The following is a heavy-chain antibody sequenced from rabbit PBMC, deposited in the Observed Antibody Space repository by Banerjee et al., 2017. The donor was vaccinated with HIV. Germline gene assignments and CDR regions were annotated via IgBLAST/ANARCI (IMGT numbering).Heavy chain of an antibody. J-gene: IGHJ4*01. D-gene: IGHD1-1*01. Sequence: QEQLVESGGGLVQPEGSLTLTCKASGFDFSSNAMCWVRQAPGKGLEYIGWISTGGTTYYASWAKGRFTISKTSSTTVTLQMTSLTAADTATYFCARDYVDSSGAFFNLWGQGTLVTVS. CDR3: ARDYVDSSGAFFNL. CDR1: GFDFSSNA. V-gene: IGHV1S45*01. CDR2: ISTGGTT.